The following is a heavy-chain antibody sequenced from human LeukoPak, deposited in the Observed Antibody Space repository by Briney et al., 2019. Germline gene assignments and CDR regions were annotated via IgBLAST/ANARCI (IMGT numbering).Heavy chain of an antibody. Sequence: GGSLRLSCAASGFTFDDYAMSWVRQVPGKGLEWVSGINWNGGSTGYADSVKGRFTISRDNAKNSLYLQMNSLRAEDTALYYCARDAPYSSGWYGDGFDYWGQGTLVTVSS. J-gene: IGHJ4*02. CDR3: ARDAPYSSGWYGDGFDY. CDR2: INWNGGST. CDR1: GFTFDDYA. D-gene: IGHD6-19*01. V-gene: IGHV3-20*04.